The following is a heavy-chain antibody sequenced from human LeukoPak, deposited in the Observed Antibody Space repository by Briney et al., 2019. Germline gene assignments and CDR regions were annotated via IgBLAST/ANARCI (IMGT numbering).Heavy chain of an antibody. D-gene: IGHD5-24*01. V-gene: IGHV3-30*03. CDR1: GFTFSSYG. J-gene: IGHJ6*02. CDR2: ISYDGSNK. Sequence: PGGSLRLSCAASGFTFSSYGMHWVRQAPGKGLEWVAVISYDGSNKYYADSVKGRFTISRDNSKNTLYLQMNSLRAEDTAVYYCARDRAEMATIYDYYYYYGMDVWGQGTTVTVSS. CDR3: ARDRAEMATIYDYYYYYGMDV.